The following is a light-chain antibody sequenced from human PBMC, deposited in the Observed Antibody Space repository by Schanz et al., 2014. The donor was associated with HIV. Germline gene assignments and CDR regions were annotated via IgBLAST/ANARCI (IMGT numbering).Light chain of an antibody. CDR2: GAS. Sequence: EIVLTQSPGTLSLSPGERATLSCRASQSVTSNYLAWYQQKPGQAPRLLIYGASSRASGIPARFSGSGSGTEFTLTISRLEPEDFAVYYCQYFGNSGGTFGGGTKVEIK. CDR1: QSVTSNY. V-gene: IGKV3-20*01. CDR3: QYFGNSGGT. J-gene: IGKJ4*01.